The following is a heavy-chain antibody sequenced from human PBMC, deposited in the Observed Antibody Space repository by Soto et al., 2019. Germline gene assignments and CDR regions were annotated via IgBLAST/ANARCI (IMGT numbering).Heavy chain of an antibody. J-gene: IGHJ4*02. CDR1: GFTFSSCS. CDR2: ISSSSSTI. CDR3: ARDYCSGGSCYSFPDY. D-gene: IGHD2-15*01. Sequence: EVQLVESGGGLVQPGGSLRLSCAASGFTFSSCSMNWVRQAPGKGLEWVSYISSSSSTIYYADSVKGRFTISRDNAKNSLYLQMNSLRDEDTAVYYCARDYCSGGSCYSFPDYWGQGTLVTVSS. V-gene: IGHV3-48*02.